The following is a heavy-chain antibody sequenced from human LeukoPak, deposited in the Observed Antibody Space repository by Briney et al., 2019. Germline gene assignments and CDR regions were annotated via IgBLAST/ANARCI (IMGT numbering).Heavy chain of an antibody. V-gene: IGHV3-66*01. CDR3: ARDNRHATAMVLGYYYGMDV. J-gene: IGHJ6*02. Sequence: GGSLRLSCAASGFTVSSNYMSWVRQAPGKGLEWVSAIYSGGSIYYADSVKGRFTISRENSKNTLYLKMNSLRAEDTAVYYCARDNRHATAMVLGYYYGMDVWGQGTTVTVSS. CDR2: IYSGGSI. D-gene: IGHD5-18*01. CDR1: GFTVSSNY.